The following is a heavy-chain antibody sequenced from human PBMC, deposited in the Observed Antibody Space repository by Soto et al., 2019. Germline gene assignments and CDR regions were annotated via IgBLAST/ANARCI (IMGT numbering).Heavy chain of an antibody. D-gene: IGHD6-13*01. Sequence: QVQLVQSGADVKKPGASVKVSCKTSGYTFSGYFMHWLRQAPGQGLEWMGWMNPNSGGTDYAQNFQGRVSMTWDTSISTPYMELSRLRSDDTAIYYCARGYYSSSWRVFDYWGQGNLVTVSS. CDR2: MNPNSGGT. J-gene: IGHJ4*02. CDR1: GYTFSGYF. CDR3: ARGYYSSSWRVFDY. V-gene: IGHV1-2*02.